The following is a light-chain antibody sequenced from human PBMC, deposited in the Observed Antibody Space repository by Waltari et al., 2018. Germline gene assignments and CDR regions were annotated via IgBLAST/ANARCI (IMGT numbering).Light chain of an antibody. V-gene: IGLV2-14*01. CDR2: DVS. CDR3: SSYTSSSTPHVV. Sequence: QPALPQPASGPGSPGXXXTIPCTGXXXXXXXXXXXXXXKQPPGKAPKLVIYDVSKRPSGVSNRFAGSKSGNTASLTISGLQAEDEADYYCSSYTSSSTPHVVFGVGTNLTVL. CDR1: XXXXXXXXX. J-gene: IGLJ2*01.